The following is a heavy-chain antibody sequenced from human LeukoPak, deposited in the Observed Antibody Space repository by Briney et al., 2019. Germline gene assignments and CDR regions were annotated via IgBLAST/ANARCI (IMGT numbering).Heavy chain of an antibody. J-gene: IGHJ5*02. CDR1: GGTFSSYA. Sequence: ASVKVSCKASGGTFSSYAISWVRQAPGQGLEWMGWINPNSGGTNYAQKFQGRVTMTRDTSISTAYMELSRLRSDDTAVYYCARLRSSGWYRWFDPWGQGTLVTVSS. CDR3: ARLRSSGWYRWFDP. CDR2: INPNSGGT. D-gene: IGHD6-19*01. V-gene: IGHV1-2*02.